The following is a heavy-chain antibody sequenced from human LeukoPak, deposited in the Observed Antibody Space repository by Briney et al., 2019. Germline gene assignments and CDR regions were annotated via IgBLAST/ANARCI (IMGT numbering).Heavy chain of an antibody. CDR2: ISSSSSYI. D-gene: IGHD3-3*01. CDR3: ARDRDDFWSGIDY. J-gene: IGHJ4*02. Sequence: GGSLRLSCAASGFTFSSYSMNWVRQAPGKGLEWVSSISSSSSYIYYADSVKGRFTISRDNAKNSLYLQMNSLRAEDTAVYYGARDRDDFWSGIDYWGQGTLVTVSS. CDR1: GFTFSSYS. V-gene: IGHV3-21*01.